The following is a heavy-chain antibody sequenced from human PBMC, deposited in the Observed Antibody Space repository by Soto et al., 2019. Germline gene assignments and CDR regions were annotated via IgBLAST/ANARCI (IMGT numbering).Heavy chain of an antibody. J-gene: IGHJ5*02. CDR2: IYYSGST. D-gene: IGHD2-2*01. V-gene: IGHV4-59*08. CDR3: ARLMGYCSSTSCYAGFAP. CDR1: GGSISSYY. Sequence: PSETLSLTCTVSGGSISSYYWSWIRQPPGKGLEWIGYIYYSGSTNYNPSLKSRVTISVDTSKNQFSLKLSSVTAADTAVYYCARLMGYCSSTSCYAGFAPWGQGTLVTVSS.